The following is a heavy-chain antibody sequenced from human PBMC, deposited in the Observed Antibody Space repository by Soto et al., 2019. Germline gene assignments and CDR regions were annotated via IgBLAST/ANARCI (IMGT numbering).Heavy chain of an antibody. CDR2: TTSSSSYI. D-gene: IGHD3-22*01. CDR3: VRARSTDSRPDY. Sequence: GGSLRLSCAASGFTFSLYSMIWVRQAPGKGLEWVASTTSSSSYIYYEDSLKGRFTISRDNAKNSLFLQLDSLRAEDTAVYFCVRARSTDSRPDYWGQGTLVTVSS. V-gene: IGHV3-21*01. CDR1: GFTFSLYS. J-gene: IGHJ4*02.